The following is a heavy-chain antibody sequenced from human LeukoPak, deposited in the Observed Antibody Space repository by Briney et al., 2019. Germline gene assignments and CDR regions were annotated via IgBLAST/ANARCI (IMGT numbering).Heavy chain of an antibody. Sequence: GASVKVSCKASGYSFTSYDINWVRQAAGQGLEWMGWMNPNSGNTGYGQKFQGRVTMTRSTSMTTAYMELSSLRSVDTAIYYCARVEFNGGYSHLYWGQGTLLTVSS. D-gene: IGHD5-12*01. J-gene: IGHJ4*02. CDR3: ARVEFNGGYSHLY. CDR1: GYSFTSYD. V-gene: IGHV1-8*01. CDR2: MNPNSGNT.